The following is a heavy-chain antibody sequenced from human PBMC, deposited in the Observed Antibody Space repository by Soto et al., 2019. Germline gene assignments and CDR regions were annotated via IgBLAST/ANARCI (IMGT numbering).Heavy chain of an antibody. Sequence: SVKVSCKASGGTFSSYAISWVRQAPGQGLEWMGGIIPIFGTANYAQKFQGRVTITADESTSTAYMELSSLRSEDTAVYYCASGPLPLYYYDSSGLSAFDIWGQGTMVTVSS. J-gene: IGHJ3*02. CDR2: IIPIFGTA. CDR1: GGTFSSYA. D-gene: IGHD3-22*01. CDR3: ASGPLPLYYYDSSGLSAFDI. V-gene: IGHV1-69*13.